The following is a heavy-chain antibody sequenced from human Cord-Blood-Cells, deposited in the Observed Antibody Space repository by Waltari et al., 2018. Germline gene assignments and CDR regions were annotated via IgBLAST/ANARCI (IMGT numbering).Heavy chain of an antibody. V-gene: IGHV1-69*02. D-gene: IGHD1-7*01. J-gene: IGHJ3*02. CDR3: ARKNLDGDAFDI. CDR2: IIPILGIA. CDR1: GGTFSRYT. Sequence: QVQLVQSGAEVKKPGSSVKVSCKASGGTFSRYTISWVRQAPGQGLEWMGRIIPILGIANYAQKFQGRVTITADKSTSTAYMELSSLRSEDTAVYYCARKNLDGDAFDIWVQGTMVTVSS.